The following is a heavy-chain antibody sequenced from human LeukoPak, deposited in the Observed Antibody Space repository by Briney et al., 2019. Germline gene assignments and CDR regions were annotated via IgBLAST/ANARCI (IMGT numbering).Heavy chain of an antibody. J-gene: IGHJ4*02. Sequence: GGSLSLSCAASGFTFSNFWIRWVRQAPGKGLEWVANIKTDGSATYYADSVKGRFTISRDNAKNSLYLEINSLRVEDTAVYYCVRNLPGTGYWGQGTLVTVSS. CDR3: VRNLPGTGY. CDR2: IKTDGSAT. CDR1: GFTFSNFW. V-gene: IGHV3-7*01. D-gene: IGHD3-9*01.